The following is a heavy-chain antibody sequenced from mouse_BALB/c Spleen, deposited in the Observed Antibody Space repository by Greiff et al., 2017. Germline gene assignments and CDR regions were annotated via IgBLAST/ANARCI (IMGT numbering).Heavy chain of an antibody. CDR2: ISSGGSYT. Sequence: DVQLVESGGGLVKPGGSLKLSCAASGFTFSSYAMSWVRQSPEKRLEWVAEISSGGSYTYYPDTVTGRFTISRDNAKNTLYLEMSSLRSEDTAMYYCARGYYGSSYDYAMDYWGQGTSVTVSS. CDR1: GFTFSSYA. D-gene: IGHD1-1*01. J-gene: IGHJ4*01. V-gene: IGHV5-9-4*01. CDR3: ARGYYGSSYDYAMDY.